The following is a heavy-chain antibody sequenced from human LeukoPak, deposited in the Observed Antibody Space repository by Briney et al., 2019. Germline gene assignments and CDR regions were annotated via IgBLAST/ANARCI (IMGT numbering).Heavy chain of an antibody. Sequence: GASVKVSCKASGGTFSSYAISWVRQAPGQGLEWMGRIIPILGIANYAQKFQGRVTITADKSTSTAYMELSSLRSEDTAVYYCAYHSSGYGDEYFQHWGQGTLVTVSS. CDR2: IIPILGIA. J-gene: IGHJ1*01. CDR3: AYHSSGYGDEYFQH. D-gene: IGHD3-22*01. CDR1: GGTFSSYA. V-gene: IGHV1-69*04.